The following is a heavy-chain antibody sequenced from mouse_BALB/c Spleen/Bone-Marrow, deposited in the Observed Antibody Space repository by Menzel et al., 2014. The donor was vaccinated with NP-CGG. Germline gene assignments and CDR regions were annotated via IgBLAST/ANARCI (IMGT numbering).Heavy chain of an antibody. V-gene: IGHV1-5*01. CDR2: IYPGNSDT. CDR3: TTLARTNFDY. D-gene: IGHD3-1*01. J-gene: IGHJ2*01. Sequence: VQLQQSGTVLARPGAAVKMSCKAPGYTFSNYWMHWVKQRPGQGLEWIGTIYPGNSDTTYNQKFKGKAKLTAVTSTSTAYMDLSSLTNEDSAVYYCTTLARTNFDYWGQGTTLTVSS. CDR1: GYTFSNYW.